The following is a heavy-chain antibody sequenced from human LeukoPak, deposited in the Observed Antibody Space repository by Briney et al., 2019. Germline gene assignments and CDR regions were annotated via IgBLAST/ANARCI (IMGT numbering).Heavy chain of an antibody. Sequence: SETLSLTCTVSGGSISGSSYYWGWIRQPPGKGLEWIGSIYYSGSTYYNPSLKSRVTISVDTSKNQFSLKLSSVTAADTAVYYCARLQGTRIQLWFLSGYFDYWGQGTLVTVSS. CDR3: ARLQGTRIQLWFLSGYFDY. D-gene: IGHD5-18*01. CDR1: GGSISGSSYY. J-gene: IGHJ4*02. CDR2: IYYSGST. V-gene: IGHV4-39*01.